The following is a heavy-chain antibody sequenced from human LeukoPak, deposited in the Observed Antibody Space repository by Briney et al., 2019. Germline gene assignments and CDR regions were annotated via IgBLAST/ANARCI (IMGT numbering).Heavy chain of an antibody. CDR3: AREGDTAMVH. CDR1: GDSVSSNSAA. Sequence: SQTLSLTCAISGDSVSSNSAAWNWIRPSPSSGLEWLGRTYYRSKWYNDYAVSVKSRITINPDTSKNQFSLQLNSVTPEDTAVYYCAREGDTAMVHWGQGTLVTVSS. V-gene: IGHV6-1*01. CDR2: TYYRSKWYN. J-gene: IGHJ4*02. D-gene: IGHD5-18*01.